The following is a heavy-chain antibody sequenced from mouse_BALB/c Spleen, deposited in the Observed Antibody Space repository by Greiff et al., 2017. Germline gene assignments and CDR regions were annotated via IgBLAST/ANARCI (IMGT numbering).Heavy chain of an antibody. CDR2: IDPENGDT. CDR3: KRWDRDY. D-gene: IGHD3-3*01. V-gene: IGHV14-4*02. J-gene: IGHJ2*01. CDR1: GFNIKDYY. Sequence: DVKVEQSGAELVRPGASVKLSCTASGFNIKDYYLHWVKQRPEQGLEWIGWIDPENGDTEYAPKFQGKATMTADTSSNTAYLQLSSLTSEDTAVYYCKRWDRDYWGQGTTLTVSS.